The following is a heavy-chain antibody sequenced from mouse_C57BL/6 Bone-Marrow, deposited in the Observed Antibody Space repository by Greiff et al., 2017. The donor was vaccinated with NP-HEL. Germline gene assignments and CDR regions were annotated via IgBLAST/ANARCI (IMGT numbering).Heavy chain of an antibody. J-gene: IGHJ1*03. D-gene: IGHD1-1*01. CDR3: ARSPLYYYGSSYRYWYFDV. CDR1: GYTFTSYW. V-gene: IGHV1-59*01. Sequence: VQLQQPGAELVRPGTSVKLSCKASGYTFTSYWMHWVKQRPGQGLEWIGVIDPSDSYTNYNQKFKGKATLTVDTSSSTAYMQLSNLTSEDSAVYYCARSPLYYYGSSYRYWYFDVWGTGTTVTVSS. CDR2: IDPSDSYT.